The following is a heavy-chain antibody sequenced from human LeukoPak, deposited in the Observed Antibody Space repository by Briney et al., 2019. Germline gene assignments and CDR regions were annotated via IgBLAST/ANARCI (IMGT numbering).Heavy chain of an antibody. CDR3: AGCRWLQCDAFDI. D-gene: IGHD5-24*01. Sequence: SETLSLTCTVSGGSISSFSWGWLRQPAGKGLEWIGRIYTSGTTNYNPSLKSRVAMSVDTSKNQFSLKLSSVTAADTAVYYCAGCRWLQCDAFDIWGQGTMVTVSS. CDR1: GGSISSFS. CDR2: IYTSGTT. V-gene: IGHV4-4*07. J-gene: IGHJ3*02.